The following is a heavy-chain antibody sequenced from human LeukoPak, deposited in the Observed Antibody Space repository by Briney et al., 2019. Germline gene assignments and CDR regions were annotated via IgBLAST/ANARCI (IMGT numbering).Heavy chain of an antibody. CDR1: GFTFSSYA. D-gene: IGHD3-22*01. V-gene: IGHV1-69*04. J-gene: IGHJ4*02. CDR2: IIPILGIA. CDR3: ARMSLGSGYWIDY. Sequence: GGSLRLSCAASGFTFSSYAISWVRQAPGQGLEWMGRIIPILGIANYAQKFQGRVTITADKSTSTAYMELSSLRSEDTAVYYCARMSLGSGYWIDYWGQGTLVTVSS.